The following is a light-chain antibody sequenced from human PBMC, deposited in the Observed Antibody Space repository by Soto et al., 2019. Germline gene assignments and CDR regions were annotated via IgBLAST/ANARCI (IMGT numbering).Light chain of an antibody. Sequence: QSVLTQPPSASGSPGQSVTISCTGTSSDVGGYNYVSWYQQHPGKAPKLMIYEVFKRPSGVPDRFSGSKSGNTASLTVSGLQAEDEADYYCSSYTTKTTHVFGSGTKLTVL. J-gene: IGLJ1*01. CDR1: SSDVGGYNY. V-gene: IGLV2-8*01. CDR2: EVF. CDR3: SSYTTKTTHV.